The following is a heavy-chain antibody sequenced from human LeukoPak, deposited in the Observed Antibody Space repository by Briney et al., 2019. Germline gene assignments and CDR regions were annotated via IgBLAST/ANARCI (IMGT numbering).Heavy chain of an antibody. J-gene: IGHJ3*02. CDR2: IYTSGST. D-gene: IGHD2-15*01. CDR3: AAVGAFDI. V-gene: IGHV4-59*10. Sequence: SETLSLTCAVYGGSFSGYYWSWIRQPAGKGLEWIGRIYTSGSTNYNPSLKSRVTISVDTSKNQFSLKLSSVTAADTAVYYCAAVGAFDIWGQGTMVTVSS. CDR1: GGSFSGYY.